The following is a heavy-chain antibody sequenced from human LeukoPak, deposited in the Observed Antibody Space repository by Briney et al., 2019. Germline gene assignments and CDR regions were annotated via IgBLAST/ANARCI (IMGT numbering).Heavy chain of an antibody. CDR1: GFTFSSYA. D-gene: IGHD6-13*01. CDR3: AREGAAAGLTVLEYYYYYYYMDV. Sequence: PGGSLRLSCAASGFTFSSYAMSWVRQAPGKGLEWVSAISGSGGSTYYADSVKGRFTISRDNAKNSLYLQMNSLRAEDTAVYYCAREGAAAGLTVLEYYYYYYYMDVWGKGTTVTVSS. J-gene: IGHJ6*03. CDR2: ISGSGGST. V-gene: IGHV3-23*01.